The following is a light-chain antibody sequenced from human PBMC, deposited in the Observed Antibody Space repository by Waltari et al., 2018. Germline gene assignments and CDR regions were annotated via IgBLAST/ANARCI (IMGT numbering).Light chain of an antibody. CDR3: QSYDSSLSGSV. V-gene: IGLV1-40*01. J-gene: IGLJ2*01. CDR1: SSNIGAGYD. CDR2: GNS. Sequence: QSGLTPPPSVSGAPGQRVTISCTGSSSNIGAGYDVHWYQLLPGTAPKLLIYGNSNRPSRVPDRFSGSKSGTSASLAITGLQAEDEAGYYCQSYDSSLSGSVFGGGTKLTVL.